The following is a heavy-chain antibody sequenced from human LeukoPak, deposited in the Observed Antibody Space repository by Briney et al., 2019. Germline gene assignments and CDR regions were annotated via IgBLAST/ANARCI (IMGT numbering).Heavy chain of an antibody. D-gene: IGHD6-19*01. V-gene: IGHV4-61*01. CDR1: DXSVSSGSDY. CDR3: ARGGRYSSGWPYFDY. J-gene: IGHJ4*02. Sequence: PSETLSLTCTVSDXSVSSGSDYWSWIRQPPGRGLEWIGYIYYRSGSTNYNPSLKSRVTISADTSKNQFSLKLTSVTAADTAVYYCARGGRYSSGWPYFDYWGQGTLVTVSP. CDR2: IYYRSGST.